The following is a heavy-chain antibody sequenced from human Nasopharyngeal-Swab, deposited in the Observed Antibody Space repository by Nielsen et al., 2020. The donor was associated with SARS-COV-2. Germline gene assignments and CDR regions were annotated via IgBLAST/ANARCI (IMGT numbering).Heavy chain of an antibody. J-gene: IGHJ5*02. D-gene: IGHD1-26*01. Sequence: GESLKISCAASGFTFDDYAMHWVRQAPGKGLEWVPLITGDGIITYYADSVKGRFTISRDNSKNSLYLQMNSLTTEDAALYYCAKGGWELLNWFDPWGQGTLVTVSS. V-gene: IGHV3-43*02. CDR1: GFTFDDYA. CDR3: AKGGWELLNWFDP. CDR2: ITGDGIIT.